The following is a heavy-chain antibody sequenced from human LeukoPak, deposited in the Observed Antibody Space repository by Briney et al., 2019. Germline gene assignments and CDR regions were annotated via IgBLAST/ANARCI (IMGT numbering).Heavy chain of an antibody. J-gene: IGHJ4*02. CDR3: ATAGGNYYDSSGYYSPFDY. Sequence: GASVKVSCKASGYTFISYDINWVRQATGQGLEWMGWMNPNSGNTGYAQKFQGRVTMTRNTSISTAYMELSSLRSEDTAVYYCATAGGNYYDSSGYYSPFDYWGQGTLVTVSS. CDR2: MNPNSGNT. CDR1: GYTFISYD. D-gene: IGHD3-22*01. V-gene: IGHV1-8*01.